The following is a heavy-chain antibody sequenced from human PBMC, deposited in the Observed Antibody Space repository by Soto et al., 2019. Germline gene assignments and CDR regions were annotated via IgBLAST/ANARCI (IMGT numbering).Heavy chain of an antibody. J-gene: IGHJ5*02. Sequence: LSLTCTVPGGAISGYYWTWIRQSDGEGLEWIGRIYSSGSTNYNPSLKSRVTISLDTSMNYFSLRLSSVTAADTAVYYCARGQRFSDWFDPWGQGTLVTVSS. CDR3: ARGQRFSDWFDP. V-gene: IGHV4-4*07. D-gene: IGHD3-3*01. CDR2: IYSSGST. CDR1: GGAISGYY.